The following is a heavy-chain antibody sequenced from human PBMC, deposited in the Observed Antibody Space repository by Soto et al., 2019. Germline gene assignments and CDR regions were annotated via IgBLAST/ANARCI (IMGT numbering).Heavy chain of an antibody. J-gene: IGHJ4*02. CDR2: ISGSGADT. V-gene: IGHV3-23*01. Sequence: EVQLLESGGGLVQPGGSLRLSCAASGFTFSTYAMSWVRQAPGKGLEWVSAISGSGADTYYADSVKGRFTISRDNSKNTQYLHMNSLRAEDTAVYYCAKDIMITFGGVIVARPEYWGQGTLVTVSS. D-gene: IGHD3-16*02. CDR1: GFTFSTYA. CDR3: AKDIMITFGGVIVARPEY.